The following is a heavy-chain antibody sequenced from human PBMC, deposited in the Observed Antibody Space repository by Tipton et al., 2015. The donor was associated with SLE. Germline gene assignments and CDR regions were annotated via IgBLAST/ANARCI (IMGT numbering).Heavy chain of an antibody. CDR3: ARVLGSRYCTNGVCTSPYYFYYYMDV. J-gene: IGHJ6*03. Sequence: TLSLTCTVSGYSISSGYYCGWIRQPPGKGLEWIGTIYHSGNTYYNPSLKSRVTISVDTSKKQFSLKLTSVTAADTAVYYCARVLGSRYCTNGVCTSPYYFYYYMDVWGRGTSVTVSS. D-gene: IGHD2-8*01. V-gene: IGHV4-38-2*02. CDR2: IYHSGNT. CDR1: GYSISSGYY.